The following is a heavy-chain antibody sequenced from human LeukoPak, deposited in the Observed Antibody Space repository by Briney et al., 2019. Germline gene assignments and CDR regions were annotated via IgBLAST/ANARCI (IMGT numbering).Heavy chain of an antibody. Sequence: SETLSLTCAVCGGSISSSNGGSWVRQPPGEGVEGIGEIYHSGSTNYNPSVRRRDTISVDKHKNHVSLKVRSETPADTCVYYCARDLSYGDPPDRYSYYMDVWGQGTTVTVSS. CDR2: IYHSGST. D-gene: IGHD4-17*01. CDR1: GGSISSSNG. V-gene: IGHV4-4*02. CDR3: ARDLSYGDPPDRYSYYMDV. J-gene: IGHJ6*03.